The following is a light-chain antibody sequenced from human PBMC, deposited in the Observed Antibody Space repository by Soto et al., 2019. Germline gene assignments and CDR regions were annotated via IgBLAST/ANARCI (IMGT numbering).Light chain of an antibody. Sequence: DIVMTQSPDSLAVSLGERATINCKSSQSVLYSSNNKNYLAWYQQNPGQPPKLPIYWASTRESGVPDRFSGSGSGTDFTLTISSLQAEDVAVYYCQQYYSTPLTFGQGTKVEI. CDR2: WAS. V-gene: IGKV4-1*01. CDR1: QSVLYSSNNKNY. CDR3: QQYYSTPLT. J-gene: IGKJ1*01.